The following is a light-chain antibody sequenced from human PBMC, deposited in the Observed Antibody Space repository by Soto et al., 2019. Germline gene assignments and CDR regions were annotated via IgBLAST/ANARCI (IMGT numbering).Light chain of an antibody. V-gene: IGKV3-20*01. Sequence: EIVLTQSPGTLSVSPGERATLSCRASQSVSSSYLAWYQQKPGQAPRLLIYGASSRATGIPDRFSGSGSGTDFTLTISRLQPEDFAVYYCQQYGSSSWTFGQGTKVDIK. CDR2: GAS. CDR3: QQYGSSSWT. J-gene: IGKJ1*01. CDR1: QSVSSSY.